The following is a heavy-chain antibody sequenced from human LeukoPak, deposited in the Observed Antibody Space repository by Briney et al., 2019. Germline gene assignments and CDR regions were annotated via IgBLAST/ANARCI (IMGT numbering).Heavy chain of an antibody. CDR1: GFTFSSYA. V-gene: IGHV3-21*01. D-gene: IGHD3-22*01. Sequence: GGSLRLSCAASGFTFSSYAMSWVRQAPGKGLEWVSSISGGSGYIYYADSVKGRFTISRDNAKNSLYLQMNILRAEDTAVYYCVRGFYDNSASNFDYWGQGTLVTVSS. J-gene: IGHJ4*02. CDR3: VRGFYDNSASNFDY. CDR2: ISGGSGYI.